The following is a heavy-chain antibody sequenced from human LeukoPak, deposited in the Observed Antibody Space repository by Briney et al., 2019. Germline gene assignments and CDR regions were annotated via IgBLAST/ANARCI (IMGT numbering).Heavy chain of an antibody. CDR1: GGSISSGGYY. D-gene: IGHD4-17*01. CDR2: IYYSGST. Sequence: SETLSLTCTVSGGSISSGGYYWSWIRQHPGKGLEWIGYIYYSGSTYYNPSLKSRVTISVDTSKNQFSLKLSSVTAVDTAVYYCARKATTGPTKAAFDIWGQGTMVTVSS. V-gene: IGHV4-31*03. J-gene: IGHJ3*02. CDR3: ARKATTGPTKAAFDI.